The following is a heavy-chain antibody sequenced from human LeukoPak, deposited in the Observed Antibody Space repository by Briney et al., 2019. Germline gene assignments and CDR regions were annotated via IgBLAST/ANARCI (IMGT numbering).Heavy chain of an antibody. J-gene: IGHJ4*02. CDR1: GYTFTSYD. V-gene: IGHV1-69*04. Sequence: SVKVSCKASGYTFTSYDINWVRQATGQGLEWMGRIIPILGIANYAQKFQGRVTITADKSTSTAYMELSSLRSEDTAVYYCARGRHYYDSSGYYGLLNYWGQGTLVTVSS. CDR2: IIPILGIA. D-gene: IGHD3-22*01. CDR3: ARGRHYYDSSGYYGLLNY.